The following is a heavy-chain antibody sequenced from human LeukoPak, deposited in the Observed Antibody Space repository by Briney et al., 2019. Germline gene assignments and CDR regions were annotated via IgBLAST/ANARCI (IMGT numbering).Heavy chain of an antibody. V-gene: IGHV3-9*01. CDR1: GFTVDEYA. CDR3: AKALVGEQSYFDY. D-gene: IGHD3-16*01. J-gene: IGHJ4*02. Sequence: SVRLSWAAAGFTVDEYAMHSVRQAARKWLEWVSGIRLNSGSICYADSGKGRLTISTDNAKNSLYMQMNSMRADDTALYYCAKALVGEQSYFDYWGQGTLVTVSS. CDR2: IRLNSGSI.